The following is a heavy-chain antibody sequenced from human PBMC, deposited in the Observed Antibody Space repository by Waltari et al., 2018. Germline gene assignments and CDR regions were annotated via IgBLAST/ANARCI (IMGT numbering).Heavy chain of an antibody. CDR1: GGSFSGYY. CDR2: INHSGST. V-gene: IGHV4-34*01. CDR3: ARRLGDTAMVDY. D-gene: IGHD5-18*01. Sequence: QVQLQQWGAGLLKPSETLSLTCAVYGGSFSGYYWSWIRQPPGKGLEWIGEINHSGSTNYNPSLKSRVTISVDTSKNQFSRKLSSVTAADTAVYYCARRLGDTAMVDYWGQGTLVTVSS. J-gene: IGHJ4*02.